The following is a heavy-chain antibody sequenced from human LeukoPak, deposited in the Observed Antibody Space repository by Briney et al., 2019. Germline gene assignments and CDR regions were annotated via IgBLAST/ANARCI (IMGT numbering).Heavy chain of an antibody. CDR2: IKQDGSEK. Sequence: GGSLRLSCAASGFTFSSYWMSWVRQAPGKGLEWVANIKQDGSEKYYVDSVKGRFTISRDNAKNSLYLQMNSLRAEDTAVYYCAKLKRNGYYDSSGYYYFDYWGQGTLVTVSS. CDR3: AKLKRNGYYDSSGYYYFDY. CDR1: GFTFSSYW. J-gene: IGHJ4*02. V-gene: IGHV3-7*01. D-gene: IGHD3-22*01.